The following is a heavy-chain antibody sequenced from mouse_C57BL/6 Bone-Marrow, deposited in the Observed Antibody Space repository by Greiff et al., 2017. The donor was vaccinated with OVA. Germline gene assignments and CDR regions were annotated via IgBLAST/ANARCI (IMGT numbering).Heavy chain of an antibody. Sequence: QVQLQQPGAELVKPGASVKLSCKASGYTFTSYWMQWVKQRPGQGLELIGEIDPSDSYTNYNQKFKGKATLTVDTSSSTAYMQLSSLTSEDSAVYYCYYGSSYYWGQGTTLTVSS. V-gene: IGHV1-50*01. J-gene: IGHJ2*01. CDR1: GYTFTSYW. CDR2: IDPSDSYT. CDR3: YYGSSYY. D-gene: IGHD1-1*01.